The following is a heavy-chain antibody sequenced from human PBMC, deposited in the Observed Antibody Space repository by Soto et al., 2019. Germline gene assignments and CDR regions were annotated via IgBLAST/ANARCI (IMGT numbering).Heavy chain of an antibody. J-gene: IGHJ5*02. CDR1: CGSISSSRSY. D-gene: IGHD2-2*01. V-gene: IGHV4-39*01. Sequence: SETLSITFNVSCGSISSSRSYWALIRHPPGKGLEWIANIFYSGSTYYNPSLASRVTVSVDTSKNQFSLKLSSVTAADTAVYYCARQPTTADIDLWFEPWGQGTLVTVSS. CDR3: ARQPTTADIDLWFEP. CDR2: IFYSGST.